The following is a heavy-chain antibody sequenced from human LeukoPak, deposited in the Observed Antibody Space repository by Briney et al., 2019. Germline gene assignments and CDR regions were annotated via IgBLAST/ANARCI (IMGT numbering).Heavy chain of an antibody. V-gene: IGHV1-69*04. CDR3: ARDPGIAVAGLSY. J-gene: IGHJ4*02. CDR1: GGTFSSYA. CDR2: IIPILGIA. Sequence: SVKVSCKASGGTFSSYAISWVRQAPGQGLEWMGRIIPILGIANYAQKFQGRVTITADKSTSTAYMELSSLRSENTAVYYCARDPGIAVAGLSYWGQGTLVTVSS. D-gene: IGHD6-19*01.